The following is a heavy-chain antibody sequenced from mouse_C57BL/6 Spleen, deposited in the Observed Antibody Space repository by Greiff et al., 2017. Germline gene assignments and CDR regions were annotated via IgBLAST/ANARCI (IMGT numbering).Heavy chain of an antibody. Sequence: QVQLQQSGAELMKPGASVKLSCKATGYTFTGYWIVWVKQRPGHGLEWIGEILPGIGCTNYNEKFKGKATFTADTSSNTAYMQLSSLTTADSAIYYCAREILCYGSSYEASFAYWGQGTLVTVSA. CDR1: GYTFTGYW. CDR2: ILPGIGCT. CDR3: AREILCYGSSYEASFAY. J-gene: IGHJ3*01. V-gene: IGHV1-9*01. D-gene: IGHD1-1*01.